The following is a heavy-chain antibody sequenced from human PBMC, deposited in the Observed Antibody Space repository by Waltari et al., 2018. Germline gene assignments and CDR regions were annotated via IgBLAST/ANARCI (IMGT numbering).Heavy chain of an antibody. J-gene: IGHJ4*02. CDR1: GGSISSSSYY. V-gene: IGHV4-39*01. D-gene: IGHD3-22*01. CDR3: ASTVYYDSSGWTYYFDY. Sequence: QLQLQESGPGLVKPSETLSLTCTVPGGSISSSSYYWGWIRQPPGKGLEWIGSIYYSGSTSYNRSLKSRVTISVDTSKNQFSLKLSSVTAADTAVYYCASTVYYDSSGWTYYFDYWGQGTLVTVSS. CDR2: IYYSGST.